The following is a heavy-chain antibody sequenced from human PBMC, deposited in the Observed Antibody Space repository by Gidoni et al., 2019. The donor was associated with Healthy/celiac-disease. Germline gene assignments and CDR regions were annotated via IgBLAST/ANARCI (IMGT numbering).Heavy chain of an antibody. V-gene: IGHV4-34*01. Sequence: QVQLQQWGAGLLKPSETLSLTCAVYGGSFSGYYWSWIRQPPGKGLEWIGEINHSGSTNYNPSLKSRVTISVDTSKNQFSLKLSSVTAADTAVYYCARGRAYYDFWSGYQGAYYYYGMDVWGQGTTVTVSS. CDR3: ARGRAYYDFWSGYQGAYYYYGMDV. CDR1: GGSFSGYY. D-gene: IGHD3-3*01. J-gene: IGHJ6*02. CDR2: INHSGST.